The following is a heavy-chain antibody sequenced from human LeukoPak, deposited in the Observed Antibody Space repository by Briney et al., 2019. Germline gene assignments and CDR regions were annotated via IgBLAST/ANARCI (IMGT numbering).Heavy chain of an antibody. J-gene: IGHJ4*02. CDR1: GYSFSNYW. CDR2: VYPGDSDT. V-gene: IGHV5-51*01. Sequence: GESLKISYKGSGYSFSNYWIAWVRQMPGKGLQWMGSVYPGDSDTRYSPSFQGQVTISADKSFNTAYLQWSSLKASDTAIYYCARPSRNYFDYWGQGTLVTVSS. CDR3: ARPSRNYFDY.